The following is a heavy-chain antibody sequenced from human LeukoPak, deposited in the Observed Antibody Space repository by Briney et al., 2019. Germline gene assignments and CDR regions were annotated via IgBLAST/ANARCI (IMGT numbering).Heavy chain of an antibody. V-gene: IGHV3-23*01. J-gene: IGHJ4*02. D-gene: IGHD2-15*01. CDR1: GFTFSTYA. CDR3: ARGYCAGGSCSNSY. CDR2: ISGSGGTT. Sequence: GGSLRLSCAASGFTFSTYAMTWVRQAPGKGLEWVSAISGSGGTTYYADSVKGRFPIFRDNPKNTLYLQMNSLRPEDTAVYYCARGYCAGGSCSNSYWGQGTLVTVSS.